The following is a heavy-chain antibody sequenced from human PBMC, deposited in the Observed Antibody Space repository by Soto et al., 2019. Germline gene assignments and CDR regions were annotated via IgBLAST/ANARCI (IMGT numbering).Heavy chain of an antibody. CDR1: GFNFNVYS. V-gene: IGHV3-21*01. CDR3: ARDRGSAVFAT. CDR2: ISSSSNYI. D-gene: IGHD5-12*01. J-gene: IGHJ4*02. Sequence: PGGTLRLSCAASGFNFNVYSMNWVRQAPGKGLEWISSISSSSNYIHYIDSVRGRFTISRDNAKNSLYLQLDSLRVEDTAVYFWARDRGSAVFATWVQGNMVTVPP.